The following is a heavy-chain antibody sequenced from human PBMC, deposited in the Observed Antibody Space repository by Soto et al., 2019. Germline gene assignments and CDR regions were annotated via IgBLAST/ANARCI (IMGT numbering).Heavy chain of an antibody. J-gene: IGHJ6*02. Sequence: TSETLSLTCTVSGGSISSGGYYWTWIRQHPGKGLEWIGYNYYSGITYYNPSLKSRVTISLDTSKNQFSLKLSSVTAADTAVYYCARGSSIAALYYGMDVWGQGPTVT. D-gene: IGHD6-6*01. CDR2: NYYSGIT. CDR1: GGSISSGGYY. CDR3: ARGSSIAALYYGMDV. V-gene: IGHV4-31*03.